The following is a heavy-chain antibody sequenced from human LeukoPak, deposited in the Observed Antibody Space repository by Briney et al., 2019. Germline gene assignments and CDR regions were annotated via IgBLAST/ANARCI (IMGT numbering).Heavy chain of an antibody. CDR1: GFTFSSYW. CDR3: ARDHMYYDILTGYYGGYFDY. D-gene: IGHD3-9*01. V-gene: IGHV3-7*03. J-gene: IGHJ4*02. Sequence: GGSLRLSCAASGFTFSSYWMSWVRQAPGKGLEWVANIKQDGSEKYYVDSVKGRFTISRDNAKNSLYPQMNSLRAEDTAVYYCARDHMYYDILTGYYGGYFDYWGQGTLVTVSS. CDR2: IKQDGSEK.